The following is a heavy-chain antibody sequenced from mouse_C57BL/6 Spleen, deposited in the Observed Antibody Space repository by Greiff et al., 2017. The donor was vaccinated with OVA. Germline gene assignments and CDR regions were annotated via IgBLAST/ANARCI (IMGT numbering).Heavy chain of an antibody. Sequence: QVQLKQPGAELVRPGSSVKLSCKASGYTFTSYWMHWVKQRPIQGLEWIGNIDPSDSETHYNQKFKDKATLTVDKSSSTAYMQLSSLTSEDSAVYYCARSLYYGSSYGNFDYWGQGTTLTVSS. D-gene: IGHD1-1*01. CDR2: IDPSDSET. V-gene: IGHV1-52*01. CDR3: ARSLYYGSSYGNFDY. CDR1: GYTFTSYW. J-gene: IGHJ2*01.